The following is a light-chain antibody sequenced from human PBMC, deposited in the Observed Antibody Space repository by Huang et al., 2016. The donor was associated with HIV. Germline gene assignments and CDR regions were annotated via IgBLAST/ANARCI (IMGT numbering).Light chain of an antibody. J-gene: IGKJ5*01. CDR3: QQYNNWPPIT. Sequence: EIVMTQSPVTLSASPGERATLSCRASQSVSSNLAWYQQKPGQAPRLLIYGASTRATGIPARFSGSGSGTEFTLTINSLQSEDFAVYFCQQYNNWPPITFGQGTRLEIK. CDR1: QSVSSN. V-gene: IGKV3-15*01. CDR2: GAS.